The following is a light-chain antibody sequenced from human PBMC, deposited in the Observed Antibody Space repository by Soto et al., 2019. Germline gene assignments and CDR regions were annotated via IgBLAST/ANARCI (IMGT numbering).Light chain of an antibody. CDR2: RAS. CDR1: QSLSSN. V-gene: IGKV3-15*01. J-gene: IGKJ2*01. CDR3: HQYNNWYT. Sequence: EIVMTQSTATLSVSPGERATLSCRASQSLSSNLAWYQQKPGQAPRLLIYRASIRAAGIPARFSGSGSGTEFTLTISSLQSEDFAVYYCHQYNNWYTFGQGTKLEIK.